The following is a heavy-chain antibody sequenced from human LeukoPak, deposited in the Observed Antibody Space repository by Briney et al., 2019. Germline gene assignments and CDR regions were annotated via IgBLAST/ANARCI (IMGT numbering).Heavy chain of an antibody. V-gene: IGHV3-23*01. D-gene: IGHD3-10*01. CDR2: ISLSGHTT. J-gene: IGHJ4*02. Sequence: PGGSLRLSCAASGFTFSSYPMSWVRQAPGKGLEWVSTISLSGHTTYYADSVEGRFTISRDNSKNTLYLQMNSLRAEDTAVYYCAREGVRGSGSYYNVKDYWGQGSLVTVSS. CDR3: AREGVRGSGSYYNVKDY. CDR1: GFTFSSYP.